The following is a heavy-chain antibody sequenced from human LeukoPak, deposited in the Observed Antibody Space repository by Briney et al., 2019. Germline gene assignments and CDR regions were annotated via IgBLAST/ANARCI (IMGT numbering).Heavy chain of an antibody. CDR3: ATKYNYGLQLIDY. CDR2: FDPEDGET. V-gene: IGHV1-24*01. J-gene: IGHJ4*02. CDR1: GYTLTELS. Sequence: VASVKVSCKVSGYTLTELSMHWVRQTPGKGLEWLGGFDPEDGETIYAQKFQGRVTMTEDTSTDTAYMELSSLRSEDTAVYYCATKYNYGLQLIDYWSQGTLVTVSS. D-gene: IGHD5-18*01.